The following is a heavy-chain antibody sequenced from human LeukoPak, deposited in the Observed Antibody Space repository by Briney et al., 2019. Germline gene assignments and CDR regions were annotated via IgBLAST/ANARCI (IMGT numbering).Heavy chain of an antibody. D-gene: IGHD2-21*02. CDR3: ARAGDHHAFDI. J-gene: IGHJ3*02. Sequence: GGSLRLSCAASGFTFSSYAMNWVRQAPGKGLEWVSYISSSSSTIYYADSVKGRFTISRDNAKNSLYLQMNSLSAEDTAVYYCARAGDHHAFDIWGQGTMVTVSS. CDR2: ISSSSSTI. V-gene: IGHV3-48*01. CDR1: GFTFSSYA.